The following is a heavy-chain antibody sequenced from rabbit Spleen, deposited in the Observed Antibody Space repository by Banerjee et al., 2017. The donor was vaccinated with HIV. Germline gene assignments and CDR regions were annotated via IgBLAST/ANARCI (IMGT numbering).Heavy chain of an antibody. CDR3: ARDNRYDDFPEYFNL. V-gene: IGHV1S45*01. D-gene: IGHD2-1*01. Sequence: QEQLVESGGGLVQPEGSLTLTCKASGFSFGDRDVMCWVRQAPGKGLEWIACIYAGSSGSTYYASWAKGRFTISKTSSTTVTLQMTSLTAADTATYFCARDNRYDDFPEYFNLWGPGTLVTVS. CDR2: IYAGSSGST. J-gene: IGHJ4*01. CDR1: GFSFGDRDV.